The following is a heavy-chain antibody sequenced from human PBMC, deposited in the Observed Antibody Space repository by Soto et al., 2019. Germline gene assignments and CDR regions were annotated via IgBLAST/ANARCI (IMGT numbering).Heavy chain of an antibody. CDR2: ISSSSSYT. CDR3: ARSTTYGDYAVEYFQH. J-gene: IGHJ1*01. CDR1: GFTFSDYY. D-gene: IGHD4-17*01. V-gene: IGHV3-11*06. Sequence: PGGPLRLSCAASGFTFSDYYMSWIRQAPGKGLEWVSYISSSSSYTNYADSVKGRFTISRDNAKNSLYLQMNSLRAEDTAGYYCARSTTYGDYAVEYFQHWGQGTLVTVSS.